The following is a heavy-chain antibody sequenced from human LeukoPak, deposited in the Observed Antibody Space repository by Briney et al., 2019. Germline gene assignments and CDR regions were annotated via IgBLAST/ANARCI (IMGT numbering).Heavy chain of an antibody. CDR2: ISSSGGDT. V-gene: IGHV3-48*03. D-gene: IGHD4/OR15-4a*01. CDR3: AKARGATYGTYYFDY. J-gene: IGHJ4*02. CDR1: GFTFRSYE. Sequence: PGGSLRLSCAVSGFTFRSYEMNWVRQAPGKGLEWVSYISSSGGDTYYADSVKGRFTISRDNSKNTLYLQMNSLRAEDTAVYYCAKARGATYGTYYFDYWGQGTLVTVSS.